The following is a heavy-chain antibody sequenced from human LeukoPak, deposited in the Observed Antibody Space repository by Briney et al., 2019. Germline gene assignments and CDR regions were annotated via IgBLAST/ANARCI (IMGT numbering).Heavy chain of an antibody. J-gene: IGHJ3*02. V-gene: IGHV3-15*01. CDR2: IKSKTDGGTT. D-gene: IGHD3-3*01. Sequence: AGGSLRLSCAASGFTLSNAWMSWVRQAPGKGLEWVGRIKSKTDGGTTDYAAPVKGRFTISRDDSKNTLYLQMNSLKTEDTAVYYCTTPYVIFGADAFDIWGQGTMVTVSS. CDR1: GFTLSNAW. CDR3: TTPYVIFGADAFDI.